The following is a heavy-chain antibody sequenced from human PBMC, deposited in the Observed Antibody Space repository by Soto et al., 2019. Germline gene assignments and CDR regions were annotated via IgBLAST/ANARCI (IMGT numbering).Heavy chain of an antibody. Sequence: GGSLRLSCAASGFTFSSYSMNWVRQAPGKGLEWVSSISSSSSYIYYADSVKGRFTISRDNAKNSLYLQMNSLRAEDTAVYYCASGGAVAARAFDYWGQGTLVTVSS. CDR2: ISSSSSYI. J-gene: IGHJ4*02. V-gene: IGHV3-21*01. D-gene: IGHD2-15*01. CDR3: ASGGAVAARAFDY. CDR1: GFTFSSYS.